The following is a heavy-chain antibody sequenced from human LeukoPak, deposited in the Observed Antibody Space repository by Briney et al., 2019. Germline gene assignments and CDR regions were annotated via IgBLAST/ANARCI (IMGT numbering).Heavy chain of an antibody. D-gene: IGHD3-10*01. J-gene: IGHJ4*02. CDR3: AREFGGSGSYYNPDY. Sequence: GGSLRLSCAASGSTFSSYGMHWVRQAPGKGLEWVAVIWYDGSNKYYADSVKGRFTISRDNSKNTLYLQMNSLRAEDTAVYYCAREFGGSGSYYNPDYWGQGTLVTVSS. CDR2: IWYDGSNK. CDR1: GSTFSSYG. V-gene: IGHV3-33*01.